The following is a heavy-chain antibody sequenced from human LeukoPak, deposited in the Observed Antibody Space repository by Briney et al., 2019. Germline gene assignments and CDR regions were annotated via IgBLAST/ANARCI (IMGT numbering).Heavy chain of an antibody. CDR1: GVSISSYY. Sequence: SETLSLTCTVAGVSISSYYWSWVRQPAGKGVGWVGRIYTSGSTNYNPSLKSRVTMSVDTSKNQFSLKLSSVTAADTAVYYCAREGRLPYFDYWGQGTLVTVSS. CDR3: AREGRLPYFDY. CDR2: IYTSGST. J-gene: IGHJ4*02. D-gene: IGHD5/OR15-5a*01. V-gene: IGHV4-4*07.